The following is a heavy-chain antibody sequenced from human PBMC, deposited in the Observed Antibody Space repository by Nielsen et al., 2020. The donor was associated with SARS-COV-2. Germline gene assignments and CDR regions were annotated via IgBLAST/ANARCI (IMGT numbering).Heavy chain of an antibody. Sequence: GESLKISCAASGFIFSDYAMAWVRQAPGKGLEWVSVIKTSGGTTYYADSVKGRCTISRDNSKNTLYLQMNSLRAEDTAVYYCARVSLNADYYYGMDVWGQGTTVTVSS. J-gene: IGHJ6*02. CDR2: IKTSGGTT. D-gene: IGHD2-15*01. CDR1: GFIFSDYA. V-gene: IGHV3-23*01. CDR3: ARVSLNADYYYGMDV.